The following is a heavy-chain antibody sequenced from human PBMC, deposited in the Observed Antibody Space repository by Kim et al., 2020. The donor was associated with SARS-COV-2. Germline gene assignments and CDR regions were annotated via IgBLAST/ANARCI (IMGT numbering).Heavy chain of an antibody. CDR2: IYYSGST. V-gene: IGHV4-59*01. Sequence: SETLSLTCTVSGGSISSYYWSWIRQPPGKGLEWIGYIYYSGSTNYNPSLKSRVTISVDTSKNQFSLKLSSVTAADTAVYYCARTYYDFWSDSGRYYYYYYMDVWGKGTTVTVSS. CDR1: GGSISSYY. D-gene: IGHD3-3*01. CDR3: ARTYYDFWSDSGRYYYYYYMDV. J-gene: IGHJ6*03.